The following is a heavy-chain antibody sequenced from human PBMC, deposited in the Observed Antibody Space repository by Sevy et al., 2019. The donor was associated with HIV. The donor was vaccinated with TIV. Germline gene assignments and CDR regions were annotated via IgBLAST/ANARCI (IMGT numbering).Heavy chain of an antibody. Sequence: GGSLRLSCAASGFTFSSYGMHWVRQAPGKGLEWVAVISYDGSNKYYADSVKGRFTISRDNSKNTLYLQMNCLRAEDTAVYYCAKDLLRGYYGSGQHYYYYGMDVWGQGTTVTVSS. D-gene: IGHD3-10*01. CDR3: AKDLLRGYYGSGQHYYYYGMDV. V-gene: IGHV3-30*18. CDR2: ISYDGSNK. J-gene: IGHJ6*02. CDR1: GFTFSSYG.